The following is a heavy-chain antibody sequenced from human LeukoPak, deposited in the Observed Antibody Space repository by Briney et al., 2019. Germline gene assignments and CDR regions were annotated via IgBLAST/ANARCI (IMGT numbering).Heavy chain of an antibody. V-gene: IGHV7-4-1*02. J-gene: IGHJ6*02. Sequence: ASVKVSCKASGYTFTSYATNWVRQAPGQGLEWMGWINTNTGNPTYAQGFAGRFVFSLDTSVSTAYLQISSLKAEDTAVYYCARDTYSSSWYWYGMDVWGQGTTVTVSS. CDR3: ARDTYSSSWYWYGMDV. D-gene: IGHD6-13*01. CDR1: GYTFTSYA. CDR2: INTNTGNP.